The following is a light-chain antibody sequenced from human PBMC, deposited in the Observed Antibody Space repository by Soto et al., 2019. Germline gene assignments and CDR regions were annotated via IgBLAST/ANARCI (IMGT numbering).Light chain of an antibody. Sequence: EIGMTQSPYTLSVSPGERATLSCRASQSVGSNLAWYQKKPGQAPRLLIFGASSRATGIPDRFSGSGSGTDFTLTISRLDPEDFAVYYCQQYGSSPLTFGQGTKAAIK. CDR1: QSVGSN. CDR2: GAS. V-gene: IGKV3-20*01. J-gene: IGKJ1*01. CDR3: QQYGSSPLT.